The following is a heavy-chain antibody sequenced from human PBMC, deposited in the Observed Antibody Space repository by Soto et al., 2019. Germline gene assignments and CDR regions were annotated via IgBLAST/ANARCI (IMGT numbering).Heavy chain of an antibody. J-gene: IGHJ5*02. D-gene: IGHD6-6*01. CDR3: AASYSRSSVLGSFDT. CDR2: FDPEEGEI. Sequence: AASVKVSCKVSGYTLTELSMHWVRQAPGKGLEWRGGFDPEEGEIIYVQKFQGRVTVTEDTATDTTYMELSSLRSEDTAVYYCAASYSRSSVLGSFDTWGQGTLVTVSS. V-gene: IGHV1-24*01. CDR1: GYTLTELS.